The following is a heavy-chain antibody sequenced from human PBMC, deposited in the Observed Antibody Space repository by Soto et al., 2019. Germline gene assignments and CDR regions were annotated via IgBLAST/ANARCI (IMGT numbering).Heavy chain of an antibody. Sequence: QVQLVQSGAEVKKPGASVKVSCKASGYTFINYDINWVRQATGQGLEWMGWMNPNSGNTGYAQKFQGRVTMTRNTSISTAYMELGSLRSEDTAVYYCATAGSPEIPAGKMYYFDYWGQGTLVTVSS. J-gene: IGHJ4*02. D-gene: IGHD6-13*01. CDR2: MNPNSGNT. CDR3: ATAGSPEIPAGKMYYFDY. CDR1: GYTFINYD. V-gene: IGHV1-8*01.